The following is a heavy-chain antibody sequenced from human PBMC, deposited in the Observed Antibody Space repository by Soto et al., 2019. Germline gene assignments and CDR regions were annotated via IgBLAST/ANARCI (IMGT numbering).Heavy chain of an antibody. D-gene: IGHD3-22*01. CDR2: IIPMLDKT. Sequence: SVKVSCKASGGTFDSYTFSWVRQAPGRGFEWMGRIIPMLDKTTYAQKFQGRVTIAADKSTRTAYMELSSLSFDDTAVYYCAGALYFLDTSGFPIYYFDYWGPGTLVTVSS. CDR1: GGTFDSYT. V-gene: IGHV1-69*08. J-gene: IGHJ4*02. CDR3: AGALYFLDTSGFPIYYFDY.